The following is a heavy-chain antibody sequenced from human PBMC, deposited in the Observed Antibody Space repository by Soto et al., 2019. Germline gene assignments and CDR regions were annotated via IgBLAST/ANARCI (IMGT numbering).Heavy chain of an antibody. V-gene: IGHV4-59*08. J-gene: IGHJ4*02. D-gene: IGHD3-10*01. CDR3: ARPLERSGSYPPHY. CDR1: GGSISSYY. Sequence: SETLSLTCTVSGGSISSYYWSWIRQPPGKGLEWIGYIYYSGSTNYNPSLKSRVTISVDTSKNQFSLKLSSVTAADTAVYYCARPLERSGSYPPHYWGQGTLVTVSS. CDR2: IYYSGST.